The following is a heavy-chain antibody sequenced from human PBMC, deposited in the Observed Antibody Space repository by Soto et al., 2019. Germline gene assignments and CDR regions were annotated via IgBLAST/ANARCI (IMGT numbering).Heavy chain of an antibody. CDR3: VRSLSFDWLLFTLDY. Sequence: QLVESGGGLVQPGGSLRLSCATSGFTFNTYWMTWVRQAPGNGLEWVANIKEDGSEENYVDSVKGRFTISRDNGKNSLFLQMNRLRREDSAVYYCVRSLSFDWLLFTLDYWGQATLVSVSS. CDR1: GFTFNTYW. V-gene: IGHV3-7*01. CDR2: IKEDGSEE. J-gene: IGHJ4*02. D-gene: IGHD3-9*01.